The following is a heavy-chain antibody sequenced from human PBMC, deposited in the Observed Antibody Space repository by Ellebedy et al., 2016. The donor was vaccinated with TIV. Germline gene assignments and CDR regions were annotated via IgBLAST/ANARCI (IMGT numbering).Heavy chain of an antibody. V-gene: IGHV3-30-3*01. Sequence: GGSLRLSXAASGFTFSSYAMHWVRQAPGKGLEWVAVISYDGSNKYYADSVKGRFTISRDNSKNTLYLQMNSLRAEDTAVYYCARVSGLVISSLGYWGQGTLVTVSS. CDR1: GFTFSSYA. J-gene: IGHJ4*02. CDR3: ARVSGLVISSLGY. D-gene: IGHD3/OR15-3a*01. CDR2: ISYDGSNK.